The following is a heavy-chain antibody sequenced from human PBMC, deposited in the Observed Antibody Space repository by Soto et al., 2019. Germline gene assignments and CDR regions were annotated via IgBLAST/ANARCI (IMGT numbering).Heavy chain of an antibody. CDR2: IKQDGSEK. J-gene: IGHJ5*01. CDR3: ARDPRGHYSFDS. D-gene: IGHD2-21*01. CDR1: GFTFSSYA. V-gene: IGHV3-7*03. Sequence: PGGSLRLSCAASGFTFSSYAMTWVRQAPGKGLEWVANIKQDGSEKYYVDSVRGRFIISRDNAKNSLFLQMSSLRADDTAVYYCARDPRGHYSFDSWGQGTLVTVSS.